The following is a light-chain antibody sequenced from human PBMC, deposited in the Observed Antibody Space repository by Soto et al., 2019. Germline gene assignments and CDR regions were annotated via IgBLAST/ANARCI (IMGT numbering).Light chain of an antibody. CDR2: GES. Sequence: VLTQSPGTLSVSPGERATLSCRASQSVSGNNLAWYQQTPGRPPRLLIYGESSRASGVPDRFSGSGSGTNFTLTINRLEPEDFAVYYCQQCDGTSRTFGQGTKVDLK. CDR1: QSVSGNN. J-gene: IGKJ1*01. V-gene: IGKV3-20*01. CDR3: QQCDGTSRT.